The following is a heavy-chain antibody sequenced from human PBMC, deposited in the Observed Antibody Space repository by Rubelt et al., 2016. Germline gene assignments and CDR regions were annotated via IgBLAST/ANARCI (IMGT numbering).Heavy chain of an antibody. CDR3: ASGWRAFDI. D-gene: IGHD6-19*01. V-gene: IGHV3-11*01. J-gene: IGHJ3*02. Sequence: DSVRGRFTISRDNAKNSLYLQMNSLRAEDTAVYYCASGWRAFDIWGQGTMVTVSS.